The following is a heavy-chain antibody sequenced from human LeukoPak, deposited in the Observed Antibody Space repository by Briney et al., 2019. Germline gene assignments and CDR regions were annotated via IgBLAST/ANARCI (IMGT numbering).Heavy chain of an antibody. Sequence: SETLSLTCAVYGGSFSDYYWSWIRQSPGKGLEWIGEVSHDGSTNSNPSLKSRVTISIDTSKNHFSLRLTSVTAVDTAVYYCARPLRCSGNNCYMDNWFDPWGQGTLVTVSS. V-gene: IGHV4-34*01. J-gene: IGHJ5*02. CDR1: GGSFSDYY. CDR3: ARPLRCSGNNCYMDNWFDP. CDR2: VSHDGST. D-gene: IGHD2-2*02.